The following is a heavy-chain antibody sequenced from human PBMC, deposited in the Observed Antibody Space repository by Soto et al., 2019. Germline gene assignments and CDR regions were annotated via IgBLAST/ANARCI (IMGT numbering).Heavy chain of an antibody. CDR3: ARNTQLIAAASFRSPFDY. CDR2: ISAYNGNT. V-gene: IGHV1-18*01. J-gene: IGHJ4*02. D-gene: IGHD6-13*01. CDR1: GYTFTSYG. Sequence: ASVKVSCKASGYTFTSYGISWVRQAPGQGLEWMGWISAYNGNTNYAQKLQGRVTMTTDTSTSTAYMELRSLRSDDTAVYYCARNTQLIAAASFRSPFDYWGQGTLVTVSS.